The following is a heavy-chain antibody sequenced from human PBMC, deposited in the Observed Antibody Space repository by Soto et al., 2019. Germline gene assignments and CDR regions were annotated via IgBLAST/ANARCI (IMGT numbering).Heavy chain of an antibody. CDR2: ISSNGGST. CDR1: GFTFSSYA. Sequence: GGSLRLSCSASGFTFSSYAMHWVRQAPGKGLEYVSAISSNGGSTYYADSVKGRFTISRDNSKNTLYLQMSSLRAEDTAVYYCVKAGRIAAAANWFDPWGQGTLVTVSS. V-gene: IGHV3-64D*06. D-gene: IGHD6-13*01. CDR3: VKAGRIAAAANWFDP. J-gene: IGHJ5*02.